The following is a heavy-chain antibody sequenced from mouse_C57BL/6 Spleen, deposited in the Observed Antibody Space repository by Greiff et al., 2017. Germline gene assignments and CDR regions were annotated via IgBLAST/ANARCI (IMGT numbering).Heavy chain of an antibody. D-gene: IGHD2-4*01. CDR1: GYTFTSYW. CDR2: IDPSASYT. Sequence: VQLQQPGAELVKPGASVKLSCKASGYTFTSYWMQWVKQRPGQGLEWIGEIDPSASYTNYNQKFKGKATLTVDTSSSTAYMQLSSLTSEDSAVYYCARNAGIYYDYDEGAWFAYWGQGTLVTVSA. CDR3: ARNAGIYYDYDEGAWFAY. V-gene: IGHV1-50*01. J-gene: IGHJ3*01.